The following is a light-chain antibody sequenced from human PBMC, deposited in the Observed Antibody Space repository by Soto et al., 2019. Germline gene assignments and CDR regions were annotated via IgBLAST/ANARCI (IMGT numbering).Light chain of an antibody. CDR2: EVS. CDR3: SSYASSSTLV. V-gene: IGLV2-14*01. CDR1: SSDVGGYNY. Sequence: QSVLTQPPSASGSPGQSVTISCTGTSSDVGGYNYVSWYQQHPGKAPKLMIYEVSKRPSGVSTRFSGSKSGNTASLTISGLQAEDEADYYCSSYASSSTLVFGGGTKVTVL. J-gene: IGLJ2*01.